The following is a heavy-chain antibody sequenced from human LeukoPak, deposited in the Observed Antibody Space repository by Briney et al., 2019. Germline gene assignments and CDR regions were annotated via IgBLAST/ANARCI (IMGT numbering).Heavy chain of an antibody. J-gene: IGHJ4*02. V-gene: IGHV1-2*06. CDR2: INPNSGGT. D-gene: IGHD3-22*01. CDR3: ASLPYDSPYYFDY. CDR1: GYTFTGYY. Sequence: ASVKVSCKASGYTFTGYYMHWVRQAPGRGLEWMGRINPNSGGTNYAQKFQGRVTMTRDTSISTAYMGLSRLTSDDTAVYYCASLPYDSPYYFDYWGQGTLVTVSS.